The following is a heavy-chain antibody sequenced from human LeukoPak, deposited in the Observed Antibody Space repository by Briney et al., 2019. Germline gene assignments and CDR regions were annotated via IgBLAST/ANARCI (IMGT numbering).Heavy chain of an antibody. Sequence: PGGSLRLSCAASGLTFSSYAMSWVRQAPGKGLEYVSAISSNGGSTYYANFVKGRFTISRDNSKNTLYLQMGSLRAEDMAVYYCARVVGYYYYYMDVWGKGTTVTVSS. CDR3: ARVVGYYYYYMDV. CDR2: ISSNGGST. CDR1: GLTFSSYA. D-gene: IGHD1-26*01. J-gene: IGHJ6*03. V-gene: IGHV3-64*01.